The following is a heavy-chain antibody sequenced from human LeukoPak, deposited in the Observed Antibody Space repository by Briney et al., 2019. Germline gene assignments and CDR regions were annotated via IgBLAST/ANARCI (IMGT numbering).Heavy chain of an antibody. Sequence: PGPSLRLSCAASGFTFSSYWMSWVRQAPGKGLEWVANIKQDGSEIYYVGSVKGRFTISRDNAKNSVFLQMNSLRAEDTAVYYCATDGGPFDNWGEGSLVTVSS. CDR2: IKQDGSEI. V-gene: IGHV3-7*01. CDR1: GFTFSSYW. D-gene: IGHD3-10*01. CDR3: ATDGGPFDN. J-gene: IGHJ4*02.